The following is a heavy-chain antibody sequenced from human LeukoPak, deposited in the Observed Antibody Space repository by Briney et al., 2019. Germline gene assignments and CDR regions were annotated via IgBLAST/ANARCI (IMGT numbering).Heavy chain of an antibody. CDR3: AKVAFSQGYSSGPGDYFDY. D-gene: IGHD6-19*01. V-gene: IGHV3-23*01. CDR1: GFTFSSFA. J-gene: IGHJ4*02. Sequence: GGSLRLSCAASGFTFSSFAMSWVRQAPGKGLEWVSAISGSGGSTYYADSVKGRFTISRENSKKTVHLQMNSLRAEDTTVYYCAKVAFSQGYSSGPGDYFDYWGQGTLVTVSS. CDR2: ISGSGGST.